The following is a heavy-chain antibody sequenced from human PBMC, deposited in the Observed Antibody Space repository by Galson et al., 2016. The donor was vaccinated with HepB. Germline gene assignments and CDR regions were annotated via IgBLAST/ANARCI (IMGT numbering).Heavy chain of an antibody. CDR3: ARGLSGHYDVSTGYYKMDQ. V-gene: IGHV4-34*01. CDR2: INHSGTS. J-gene: IGHJ4*02. CDR1: GGSLTAYY. D-gene: IGHD3-9*01. Sequence: SETLSLTCAVNGGSLTAYYWNWIRQPPGEGLEWIGEINHSGTSNYNPSLKSRVTISMDTSQNQFSLEVTSVTAADTAVYFCARGLSGHYDVSTGYYKMDQWGRGTLVTVSS.